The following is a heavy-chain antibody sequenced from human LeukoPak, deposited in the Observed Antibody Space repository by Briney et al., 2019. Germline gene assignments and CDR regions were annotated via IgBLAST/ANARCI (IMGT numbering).Heavy chain of an antibody. D-gene: IGHD6-13*01. CDR1: GFTFSDYY. J-gene: IGHJ5*02. Sequence: PGGSLRLSCAASGFTFSDYYMSWIRQAPGKGLEWVSYISSSGSTIYYADSVKGRFTISRDNSKNTLYLQMNSLRAEDTAAYYCARGPRHTVAGIPLDPWGQGTLVTVSS. CDR2: ISSSGSTI. CDR3: ARGPRHTVAGIPLDP. V-gene: IGHV3-11*04.